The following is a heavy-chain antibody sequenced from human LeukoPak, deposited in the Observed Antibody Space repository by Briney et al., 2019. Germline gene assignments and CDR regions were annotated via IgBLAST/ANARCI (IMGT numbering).Heavy chain of an antibody. CDR3: AKDTTQYYGSNLDY. Sequence: GGSLRLSCAASGFTFSSYSMNWVRQAPGKGLEWVSYISSSGSTIYYADSVKGRFTISRDNSKNSLYLQMNSLRAEDTALYYCAKDTTQYYGSNLDYWGQGTLVTVSS. D-gene: IGHD3-10*01. CDR1: GFTFSSYS. CDR2: ISSSGSTI. V-gene: IGHV3-48*04. J-gene: IGHJ4*02.